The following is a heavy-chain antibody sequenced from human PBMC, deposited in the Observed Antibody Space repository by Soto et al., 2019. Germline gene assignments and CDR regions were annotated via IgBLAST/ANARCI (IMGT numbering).Heavy chain of an antibody. CDR2: ISWNSGSI. D-gene: IGHD3-10*01. CDR1: GFTFDDYA. V-gene: IGHV3-9*01. J-gene: IGHJ4*02. Sequence: GGSLRLSCAASGFTFDDYAMHWVRQAPGKGLEWVSGISWNSGSIGYADSVKGRFTISRDNAKNSLYLQMNSLRAEDTALYYCAKDRSGYYYGSGIFSPTFDYWGQGTLVTVSS. CDR3: AKDRSGYYYGSGIFSPTFDY.